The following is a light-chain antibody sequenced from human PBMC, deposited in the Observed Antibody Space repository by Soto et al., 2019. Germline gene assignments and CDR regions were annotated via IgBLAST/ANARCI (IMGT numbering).Light chain of an antibody. V-gene: IGKV3-20*01. Sequence: VLTQSPGTLSLSPGERATLSCRASQSVSSTYLAWYQLKPGQAPRLLIYGPSSRATGIPDRFSGSGSGTDFTLTISRLEPEDFAVYYCQQFGSSPRTFGQGTKVEI. CDR2: GPS. CDR1: QSVSSTY. CDR3: QQFGSSPRT. J-gene: IGKJ1*01.